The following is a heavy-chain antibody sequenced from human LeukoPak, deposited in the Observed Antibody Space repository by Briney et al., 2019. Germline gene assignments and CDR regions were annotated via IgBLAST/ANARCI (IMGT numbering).Heavy chain of an antibody. Sequence: GGSLRLSCAASGLTFTSYWMHWVRQAPGKGLVWVSRINNDGSGTTYADSVKGRFTISRDHAKNTLYLQMNSLRAEDTAVYYCARSYSNYYYGMDVWGQGTTVTVSS. V-gene: IGHV3-74*01. CDR2: INNDGSGT. CDR3: ARSYSNYYYGMDV. D-gene: IGHD4-11*01. CDR1: GLTFTSYW. J-gene: IGHJ6*02.